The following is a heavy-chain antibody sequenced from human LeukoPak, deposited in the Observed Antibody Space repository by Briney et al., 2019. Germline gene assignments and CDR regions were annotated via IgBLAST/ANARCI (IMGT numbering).Heavy chain of an antibody. D-gene: IGHD3-10*01. J-gene: IGHJ6*03. Sequence: GESLKISCKGSGYSFTSYWIGWVRQMPGKGLEWMGIIYLGDSDTRYSPSFQGQVTISADKSISTAYLQWSSLKASDTAVYYCARQSLSYYYGSRSYRHYYYYYMDVWGKGTTVTVSS. CDR3: ARQSLSYYYGSRSYRHYYYYYMDV. CDR1: GYSFTSYW. V-gene: IGHV5-51*01. CDR2: IYLGDSDT.